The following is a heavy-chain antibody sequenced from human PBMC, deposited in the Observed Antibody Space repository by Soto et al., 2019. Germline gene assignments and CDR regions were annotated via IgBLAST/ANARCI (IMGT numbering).Heavy chain of an antibody. V-gene: IGHV2-5*02. CDR2: IYWDDDK. Sequence: QITLKESGPPLVKPTQTLTLTCTFSGFSLSTSGVGVGWIRQPPGKALEWLALIYWDDDKRYSPSLKSRLTIPKDTTKNQEVLTMPNMDPVDTATYYCAHRLSTPYYYYGMDVWGQGTPVTLSS. J-gene: IGHJ6*02. CDR1: GFSLSTSGVG. CDR3: AHRLSTPYYYYGMDV.